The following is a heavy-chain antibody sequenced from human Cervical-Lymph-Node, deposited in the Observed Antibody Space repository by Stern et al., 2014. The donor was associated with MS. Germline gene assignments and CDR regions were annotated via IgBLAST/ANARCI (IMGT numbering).Heavy chain of an antibody. V-gene: IGHV2-70*04. CDR1: GFSLSTSGMR. D-gene: IGHD3-3*01. Sequence: SGPALVKPTQTLTLTCTFSGFSLSTSGMRVSWIRQPPVKALEWLARIDWDDDQFFSPSLKTRLTISKDTSKNQVVLTMTNMDPVDTATYYCARSPPYYEFWNDYYYFDYWGQGTLVAVSS. CDR3: ARSPPYYEFWNDYYYFDY. CDR2: IDWDDDQ. J-gene: IGHJ4*02.